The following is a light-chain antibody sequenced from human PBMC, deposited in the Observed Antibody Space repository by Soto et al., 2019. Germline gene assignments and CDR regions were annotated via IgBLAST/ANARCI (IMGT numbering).Light chain of an antibody. CDR3: ASFRSGTILV. CDR1: RSDIGDSNF. CDR2: EVN. V-gene: IGLV2-14*01. Sequence: LTQPASVSWSPGQSVTISCTGPRSDIGDSNFISWYQHSPGKAPRLLIYEVNNRPSGVSKRFSGSKAGNTASLTISGLLDDDEADYFCASFRSGTILVFGSGTKVTVL. J-gene: IGLJ1*01.